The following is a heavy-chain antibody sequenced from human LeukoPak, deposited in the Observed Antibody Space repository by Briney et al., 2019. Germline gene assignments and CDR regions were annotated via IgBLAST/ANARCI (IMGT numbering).Heavy chain of an antibody. CDR2: ISSSSSTI. J-gene: IGHJ4*02. V-gene: IGHV3-48*01. Sequence: PGGSRRLSCAASGFIFSSYSMNWVRQAPGKGLEWVSYISSSSSTIYYADSVKGRFTISRDNAKNSLYLQMNSLRAKDTAVYYCSPHSGSYQPRDYWGQGTLVTVSS. CDR1: GFIFSSYS. D-gene: IGHD3-10*01. CDR3: SPHSGSYQPRDY.